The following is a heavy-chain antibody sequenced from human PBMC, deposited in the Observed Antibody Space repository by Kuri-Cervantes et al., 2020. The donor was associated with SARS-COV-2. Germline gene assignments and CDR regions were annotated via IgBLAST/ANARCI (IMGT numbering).Heavy chain of an antibody. CDR3: ARGSGIAARPSTYNWFDP. J-gene: IGHJ5*02. V-gene: IGHV4-34*01. CDR2: INHSGST. CDR1: GGSFSGYY. D-gene: IGHD6-6*01. Sequence: ESLKISCAVYGGSFSGYYWRWIRQPPGKGLEWIGEINHSGSTNYNPSLKSRVTISVDTSKTQFSLKLSSVTAADTAVYYCARGSGIAARPSTYNWFDPWGQGTLVTVSS.